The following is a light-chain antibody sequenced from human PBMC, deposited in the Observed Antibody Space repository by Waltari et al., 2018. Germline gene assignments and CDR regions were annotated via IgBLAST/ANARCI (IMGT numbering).Light chain of an antibody. Sequence: QSALTQPASVSGSPGQSITLSCPGTSSDVGGYKYVSWYQQHPGKAPKLIIYDVNNRPSGVSNRFSGSNSANTASLTISGLQAEDEADYYCNSFTLGTALLVFGGGTKLTVL. J-gene: IGLJ2*01. V-gene: IGLV2-14*03. CDR3: NSFTLGTALLV. CDR1: SSDVGGYKY. CDR2: DVN.